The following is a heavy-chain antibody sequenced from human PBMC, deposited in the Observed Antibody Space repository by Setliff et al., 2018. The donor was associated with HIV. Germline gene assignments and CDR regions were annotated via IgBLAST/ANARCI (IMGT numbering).Heavy chain of an antibody. CDR1: GGSMNSHY. CDR2: IYYSVST. Sequence: SETLSLTCTVSGGSMNSHYWSWIRQSPGRGLEWIGYIYYSVSTKYNPSLKSRVSMSIDTSKNQFSLKMSSVTAADTAVYYCGRLSETAMASFDSWGQGTLVTVSS. V-gene: IGHV4-59*11. D-gene: IGHD5-18*01. CDR3: GRLSETAMASFDS. J-gene: IGHJ4*02.